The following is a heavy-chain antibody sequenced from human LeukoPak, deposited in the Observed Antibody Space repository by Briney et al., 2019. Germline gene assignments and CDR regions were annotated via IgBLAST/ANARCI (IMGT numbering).Heavy chain of an antibody. CDR3: ARDPGLKKIPYYQYYYLDV. D-gene: IGHD2-2*02. V-gene: IGHV4-59*01. J-gene: IGHJ6*03. Sequence: SETLSLTCSVSGGSITSNYWTWIRQPPGKVLEWIGNIYYSETNYSPSLKSRVTISVDTSKNQFSLRLTSVTAADTAVYYCARDPGLKKIPYYQYYYLDVWGQGTTVTVSS. CDR1: GGSITSNY. CDR2: IYYSET.